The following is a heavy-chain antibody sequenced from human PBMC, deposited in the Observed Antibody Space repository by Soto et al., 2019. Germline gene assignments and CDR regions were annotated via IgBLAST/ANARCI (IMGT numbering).Heavy chain of an antibody. D-gene: IGHD5-12*01. Sequence: PSETLSLTCAVYGGSFSGYYWSWIRQPPGKGLEWIGEINHSGNTNYNPSLKSRVTISVDTSKNQFSLKLSSVTATDTAVYYCARGNPSHAYVDIVATSTPFDYWGQGTLVTVSS. CDR2: INHSGNT. CDR3: ARGNPSHAYVDIVATSTPFDY. J-gene: IGHJ4*02. V-gene: IGHV4-34*01. CDR1: GGSFSGYY.